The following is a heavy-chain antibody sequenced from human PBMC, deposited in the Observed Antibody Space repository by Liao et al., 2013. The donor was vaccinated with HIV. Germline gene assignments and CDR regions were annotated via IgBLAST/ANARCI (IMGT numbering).Heavy chain of an antibody. V-gene: IGHV4-4*07. CDR1: GGSISSYY. CDR2: VSASGST. CDR3: AGGVPPDN. Sequence: QMQLQESGPGLVKPSETLSLTCTVSGGSISSYYWNWIRQPAGKRLEWIGRVSASGSTNYNPSLKSRVTMSLDTSRNQFSLRLNSVTAADTAVYYCAGGVPPDNWGQGTLVTVSS. D-gene: IGHD5/OR15-5a*01. J-gene: IGHJ4*02.